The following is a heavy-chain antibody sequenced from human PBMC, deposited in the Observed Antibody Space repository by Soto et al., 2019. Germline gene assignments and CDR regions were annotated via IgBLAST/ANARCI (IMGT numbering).Heavy chain of an antibody. D-gene: IGHD1-26*01. CDR1: GITFSRYG. CDR3: ARDNQGRRFDP. J-gene: IGHJ5*02. CDR2: IIAVFGTT. V-gene: IGHV1-69*12. Sequence: QVQLVQSGAEVKKPGSSVRVSCKASGITFSRYGISWVRQAPGQGLEWMGEIIAVFGTTNYAQKFQDRVTITADESTSPAYMELSGLSSDDSAVYYCARDNQGRRFDPWGQGTLVTVAS.